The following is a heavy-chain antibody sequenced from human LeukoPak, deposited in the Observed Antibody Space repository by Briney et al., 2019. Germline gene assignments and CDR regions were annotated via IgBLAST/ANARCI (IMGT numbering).Heavy chain of an antibody. CDR3: AELGITMIGGV. Sequence: GESLRLSCAASGFTFSSYNMNWVRQAPGKGLEWVSSTTSSSSYIYYADSVKGRFTISRDNAKNSLYLQMNSLRAEDTAVYYCAELGITMIGGVWGKGTTVTISS. D-gene: IGHD3-10*02. CDR2: TTSSSSYI. CDR1: GFTFSSYN. V-gene: IGHV3-21*01. J-gene: IGHJ6*04.